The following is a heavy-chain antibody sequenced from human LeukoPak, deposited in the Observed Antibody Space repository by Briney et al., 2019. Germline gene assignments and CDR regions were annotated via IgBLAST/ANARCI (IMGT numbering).Heavy chain of an antibody. J-gene: IGHJ4*02. D-gene: IGHD1-26*01. V-gene: IGHV1-24*01. CDR3: AAREPPASLYYFDY. CDR2: FDPEDGET. CDR1: GYTLTELS. Sequence: ASVKVSCRVSGYTLTELSMHWVRQAPGKGLEWMGGFDPEDGETIYAQKFQGRVTMTEDTSADTAYMELSSLRSEDTAVYYCAAREPPASLYYFDYWGQGTLVTVSS.